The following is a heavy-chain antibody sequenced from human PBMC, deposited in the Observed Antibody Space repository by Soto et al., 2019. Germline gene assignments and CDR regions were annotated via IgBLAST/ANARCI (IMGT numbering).Heavy chain of an antibody. V-gene: IGHV3-74*01. CDR2: INSDASVI. CDR3: TRFPSFDY. Sequence: EVQLVESGGGLVQPGGSLSLSCVVSGFTFNDYRMHWVRQAPGKGLVWVSNINSDASVIHYVDSVKGRFSISRDNARNTLCLQMNNLRAEDTAVYYCTRFPSFDYWGPGTLVSVSS. J-gene: IGHJ4*02. CDR1: GFTFNDYR.